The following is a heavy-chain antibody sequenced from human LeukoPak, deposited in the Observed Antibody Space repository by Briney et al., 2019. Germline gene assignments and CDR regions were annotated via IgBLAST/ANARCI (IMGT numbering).Heavy chain of an antibody. CDR1: GGSISSSNW. J-gene: IGHJ4*02. V-gene: IGHV4-4*02. CDR2: IYYSGST. D-gene: IGHD3-10*01. CDR3: ARSRDYYGSGSRDTDY. Sequence: SETLSLTCAVSGGSISSSNWWSWVRQPPGKGLEWIGEIYYSGSTNYDPSLKSRVTISVDKSKNQFSLKLSSVTAADTAVYYCARSRDYYGSGSRDTDYWGQGTLVTVSS.